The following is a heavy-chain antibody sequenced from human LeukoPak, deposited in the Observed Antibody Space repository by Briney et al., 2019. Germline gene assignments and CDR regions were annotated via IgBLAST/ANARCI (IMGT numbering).Heavy chain of an antibody. Sequence: GGPLRLSCAASGFTFSSYSMNWVRQAPGKGLEWVSSISSSSSYIYYADSVKGRFTISRDNAKNSLYLQMNSLGAEDTAVYYCARDREDAFDIWGQGTMVTVSS. J-gene: IGHJ3*02. D-gene: IGHD1-26*01. CDR1: GFTFSSYS. CDR3: ARDREDAFDI. V-gene: IGHV3-21*01. CDR2: ISSSSSYI.